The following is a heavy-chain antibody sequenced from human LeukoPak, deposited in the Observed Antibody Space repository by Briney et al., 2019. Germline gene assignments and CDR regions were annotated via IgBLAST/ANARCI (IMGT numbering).Heavy chain of an antibody. CDR2: ISSNGGRT. CDR1: GFTVSSNY. V-gene: IGHV3-64*01. Sequence: PGGSLRLSCAASGFTVSSNYMNWVRQAPGKGLEYVSGISSNGGRTYHANSVKGRFTISRDNSKNTLYLQMGSLRAEDMAVYYCARDSTILTGYMYFDHWGQGTLVTVSS. J-gene: IGHJ4*02. D-gene: IGHD3-9*01. CDR3: ARDSTILTGYMYFDH.